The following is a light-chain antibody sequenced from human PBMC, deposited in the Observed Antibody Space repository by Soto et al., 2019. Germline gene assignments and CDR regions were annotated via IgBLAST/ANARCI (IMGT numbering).Light chain of an antibody. V-gene: IGLV1-44*01. CDR3: AAWDDDLHVWL. J-gene: IGLJ3*02. CDR1: DSNIGSTA. CDR2: SSN. Sequence: QSVLTQPPSVSATPGQGVILSCSGGDSNIGSTAVNGYQQLPGTAPRLLIYSSNQRPSGVPDRISGSRSGTSASLAISGLQSEDEADYYCAAWDDDLHVWLFGGGTKLTVL.